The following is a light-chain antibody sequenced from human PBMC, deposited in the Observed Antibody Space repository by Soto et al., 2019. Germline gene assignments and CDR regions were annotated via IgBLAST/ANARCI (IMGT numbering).Light chain of an antibody. Sequence: DIQMTQSPSSLSASVGDRVTITCRASQSVSSYLNWYHQKPGKAPKLLIYAASSLQSGVPSRFSGSGSGTEFTLTISSLQPEDFATYYCQQFYSTPYTFGQGTKLEIK. CDR3: QQFYSTPYT. CDR2: AAS. V-gene: IGKV1-39*01. CDR1: QSVSSY. J-gene: IGKJ2*01.